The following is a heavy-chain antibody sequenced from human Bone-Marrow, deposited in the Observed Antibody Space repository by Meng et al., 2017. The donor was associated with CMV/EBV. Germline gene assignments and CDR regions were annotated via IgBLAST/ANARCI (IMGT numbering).Heavy chain of an antibody. D-gene: IGHD1-26*01. V-gene: IGHV3-30-3*01. J-gene: IGHJ4*02. Sequence: GESLKISCAAPGFTFSSYAMHWVRQAPGKGLEWVAVISYDGSNKYYADPVKGRVTISRDNSKNTLYLQMNSLRAEDTAVYYCARVAWELLVDYWGQGTLVTVSS. CDR1: GFTFSSYA. CDR3: ARVAWELLVDY. CDR2: ISYDGSNK.